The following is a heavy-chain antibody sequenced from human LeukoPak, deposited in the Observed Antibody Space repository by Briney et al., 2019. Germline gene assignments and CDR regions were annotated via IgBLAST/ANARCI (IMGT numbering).Heavy chain of an antibody. V-gene: IGHV3-48*01. CDR3: AKEEMYYYDSSGYYYVRHFDY. J-gene: IGHJ4*02. Sequence: PGGSLRLSCAASGFTFSSYSMNWVRQAPGKGLEWVSYISSSSSTIYYADSVKGRFTISRDNAKNSLYLQMNSLRAEDTAVYYCAKEEMYYYDSSGYYYVRHFDYWGQGTLVTVSS. D-gene: IGHD3-22*01. CDR1: GFTFSSYS. CDR2: ISSSSSTI.